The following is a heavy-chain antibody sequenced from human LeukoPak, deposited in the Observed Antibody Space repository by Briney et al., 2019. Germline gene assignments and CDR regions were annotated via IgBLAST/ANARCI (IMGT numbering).Heavy chain of an antibody. Sequence: SETLSLTCSVSDGSINSYYWNWIRRPPGKGLEWIGYIYYSGSTNYNPSLKSRATISVDTSKNQFSLKLSSVTAADTAVYYCARGADIVVVPAEVGMDVWGQGTTVTVSS. D-gene: IGHD2-2*01. J-gene: IGHJ6*02. CDR3: ARGADIVVVPAEVGMDV. CDR1: DGSINSYY. CDR2: IYYSGST. V-gene: IGHV4-59*12.